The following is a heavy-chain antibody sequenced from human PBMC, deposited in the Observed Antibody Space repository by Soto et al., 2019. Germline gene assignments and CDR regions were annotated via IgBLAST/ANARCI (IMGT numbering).Heavy chain of an antibody. Sequence: GESLKISCQGSGYSFTTYWIGWVRQRPGKGLEWMGIIYPRDSDTRYSPSLQGQVTMSADTSINTAYLQWGSLKASDTAMYYCARPGSGSYLDGFDIWGQGTLVTVSS. CDR1: GYSFTTYW. D-gene: IGHD1-26*01. CDR3: ARPGSGSYLDGFDI. V-gene: IGHV5-51*01. CDR2: IYPRDSDT. J-gene: IGHJ3*02.